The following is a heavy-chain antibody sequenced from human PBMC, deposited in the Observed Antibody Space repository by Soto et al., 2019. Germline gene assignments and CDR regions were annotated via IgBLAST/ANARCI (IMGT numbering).Heavy chain of an antibody. CDR3: ARYFDFWSGSYYYMDV. Sequence: QVQLVQSGAEVKKPGASVKVSCKASGYTFTSYGISWVRQAPGQGLEWMGWISAYNGNTNYAQKLQGRVTMTTDTSTSTAYIELRSLRSDDTAVYYCARYFDFWSGSYYYMDVWGKGTTVTVSS. D-gene: IGHD3-3*01. J-gene: IGHJ6*03. CDR1: GYTFTSYG. CDR2: ISAYNGNT. V-gene: IGHV1-18*01.